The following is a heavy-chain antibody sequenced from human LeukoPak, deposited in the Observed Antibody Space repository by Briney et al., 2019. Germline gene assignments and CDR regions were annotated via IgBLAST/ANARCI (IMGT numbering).Heavy chain of an antibody. Sequence: GGSLRLSCAASGFTFSSYWMHWVRQAPGKGLVWVSRINSDGSSTSYADSVKGRFTISRDNAKNTLYLQMNSLRAEDTAVYYCARSRGSGSYYYYSMDVWGKGTTVTVSS. CDR2: INSDGSST. D-gene: IGHD3-10*01. CDR3: ARSRGSGSYYYYSMDV. V-gene: IGHV3-74*01. CDR1: GFTFSSYW. J-gene: IGHJ6*04.